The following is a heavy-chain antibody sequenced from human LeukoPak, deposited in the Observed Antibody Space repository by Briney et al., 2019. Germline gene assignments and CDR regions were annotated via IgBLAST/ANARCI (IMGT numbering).Heavy chain of an antibody. J-gene: IGHJ4*02. CDR1: GGSISSYY. CDR3: ARNYGGYSTAFDS. D-gene: IGHD5-12*01. Sequence: SETLSLTCSVSGGSISSYYWAWIRQPPGKGLEWIGCIYYTGSANYNPSHKSRVTISVDKSKNQFSLKLSSVTAADTAVYYCARNYGGYSTAFDSWGQGTLVTVSS. CDR2: IYYTGSA. V-gene: IGHV4-59*12.